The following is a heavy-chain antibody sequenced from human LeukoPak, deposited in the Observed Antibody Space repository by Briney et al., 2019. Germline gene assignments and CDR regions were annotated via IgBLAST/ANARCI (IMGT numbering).Heavy chain of an antibody. CDR2: ISWNSGSI. CDR3: AKDIVGATRGAFDI. Sequence: SLRLSCAASGFTFDDYAMHWVRQAPGKGLEWVSGISWNSGSIGYADSVKGRFTISRDNAKNSLYLQMNSLRAEDTALYYCAKDIVGATRGAFDIWGQGTMVTVSS. CDR1: GFTFDDYA. J-gene: IGHJ3*02. V-gene: IGHV3-9*01. D-gene: IGHD1-26*01.